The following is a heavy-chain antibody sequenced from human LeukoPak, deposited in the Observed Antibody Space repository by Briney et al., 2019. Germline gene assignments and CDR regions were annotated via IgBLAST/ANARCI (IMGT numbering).Heavy chain of an antibody. J-gene: IGHJ3*02. CDR3: ARRRDGYNDI. V-gene: IGHV4-30-4*08. D-gene: IGHD5-24*01. CDR1: GGSISSDHYY. CDR2: IYYSGST. Sequence: SETLSLTCTVSGGSISSDHYYWSWIRQYPGKGLEWIGYIYYSGSTYYNPSLKSRVTISVDTSKNQFSLKLSSVTAADTAVYYCARRRDGYNDIWGQGTMVTVSS.